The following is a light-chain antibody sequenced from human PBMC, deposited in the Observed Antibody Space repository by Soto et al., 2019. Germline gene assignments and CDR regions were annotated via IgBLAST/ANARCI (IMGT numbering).Light chain of an antibody. CDR1: SSTVGGHDY. Sequence: QSALTQPPSASGSPGQSVTISCTGTSSTVGGHDYVSWYQQHPGKAPKLMIYEVSKRPSGVPDRFSGSKSGNTASLTVSGLQAEDEADSYCSSYAGSNNRVIVGGGTKLTVL. CDR2: EVS. CDR3: SSYAGSNNRVI. V-gene: IGLV2-8*01. J-gene: IGLJ2*01.